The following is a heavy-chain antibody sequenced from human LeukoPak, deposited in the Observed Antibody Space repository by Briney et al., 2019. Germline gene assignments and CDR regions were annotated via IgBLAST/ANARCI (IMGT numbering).Heavy chain of an antibody. D-gene: IGHD4-17*01. Sequence: GGSLRLSCAASGFTFSSYSINWVRQAPGKGLGLVSSISSSGSYTYHADSVKGRFTISRDNAKNSLYLQMTSLRAEDTAVYYCARDTGETTVTSFDYWGQGTLVTVSS. CDR3: ARDTGETTVTSFDY. V-gene: IGHV3-21*01. J-gene: IGHJ4*02. CDR2: ISSSGSYT. CDR1: GFTFSSYS.